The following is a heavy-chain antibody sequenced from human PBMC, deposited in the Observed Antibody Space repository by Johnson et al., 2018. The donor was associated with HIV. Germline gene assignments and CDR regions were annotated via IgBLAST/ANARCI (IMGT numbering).Heavy chain of an antibody. D-gene: IGHD6-13*01. Sequence: VQLVESGGGVVQRGGSLRVSCAASGFTFSSYGLSWVRQAPGKGLEWVSAISGSGGSTFYADTMKGRFTISRDNSKSTLYLQMNSLRVEDTAVYYCAKDQWSSSWTNDAFDIWGQGTKVSVSS. J-gene: IGHJ3*02. CDR3: AKDQWSSSWTNDAFDI. CDR1: GFTFSSYG. V-gene: IGHV3-23*04. CDR2: ISGSGGST.